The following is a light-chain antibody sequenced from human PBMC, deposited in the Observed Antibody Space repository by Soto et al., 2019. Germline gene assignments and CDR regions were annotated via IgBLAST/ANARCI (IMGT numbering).Light chain of an antibody. CDR3: QKYNSYSWT. V-gene: IGKV1-5*03. J-gene: IGKJ1*01. Sequence: DIQMTQSPSTLSASVGDRVTITCRASQSISSWLAWYQQKPGKAPKLMIYKASSLQSGVPSRFSGSGSGTELTLTISSLQPDDFATYYCQKYNSYSWTFGRGTKVEIK. CDR2: KAS. CDR1: QSISSW.